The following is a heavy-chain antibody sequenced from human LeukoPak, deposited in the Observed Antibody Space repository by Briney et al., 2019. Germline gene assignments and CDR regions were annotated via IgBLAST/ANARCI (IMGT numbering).Heavy chain of an antibody. V-gene: IGHV1-69*05. J-gene: IGHJ4*02. CDR3: ARESSSWYGFWDY. D-gene: IGHD3-3*01. CDR2: IIPIFGTA. CDR1: GGTFSSYA. Sequence: ASVKVSCKASGGTFSSYAISWVRQAPGQGLEWMGGIIPIFGTANYSQKFQRRVTITTDDSTSTAYMELSSLRSEDTAVYYSARESSSWYGFWDYWGQGTLVTVSS.